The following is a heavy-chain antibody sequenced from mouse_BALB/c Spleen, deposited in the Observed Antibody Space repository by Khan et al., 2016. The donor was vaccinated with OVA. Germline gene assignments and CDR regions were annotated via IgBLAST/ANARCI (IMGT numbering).Heavy chain of an antibody. V-gene: IGHV3-2*02. Sequence: EVQLQESGPGLVKPSQSLSLTCTVTGYSITSNYAWNWIRQFPGNKLEWMGYISYSGTPSYNPSLKSRISITRDTSKNQFFLQFNSGTTNDTATYYCARRNYYGYAMDYWGQGTSVTVSS. D-gene: IGHD1-1*01. CDR3: ARRNYYGYAMDY. J-gene: IGHJ4*01. CDR1: GYSITSNYA. CDR2: ISYSGTP.